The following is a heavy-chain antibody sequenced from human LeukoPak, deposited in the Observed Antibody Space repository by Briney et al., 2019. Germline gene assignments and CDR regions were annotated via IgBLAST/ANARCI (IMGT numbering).Heavy chain of an antibody. CDR1: GGSFSGYY. CDR2: INHRGST. J-gene: IGHJ6*03. CDR3: ARGRGSWYSDYYYYMDV. Sequence: PSETLSLTCAVYGGSFSGYYWSWIRQPPGKGLEWIGEINHRGSTNYNPSLKSRVTISVDTSKNQFSLKLSSVTAADTAVYYCARGRGSWYSDYYYYMDVWGKGTTVTVSS. D-gene: IGHD6-13*01. V-gene: IGHV4-34*01.